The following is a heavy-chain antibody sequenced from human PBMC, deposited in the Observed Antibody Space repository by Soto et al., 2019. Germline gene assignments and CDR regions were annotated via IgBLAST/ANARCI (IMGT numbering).Heavy chain of an antibody. CDR2: INPKSGST. Sequence: ASVKVSCKASGYTVTGYYMHWVRQAPGQGLEWMGIINPKSGSTTYAQKFQGRVTMTRDTSTSTVYMELDSLTSGDTAVYYCARAGIAYCTSTTCYLYYYVMDVWGQGTTVTVSS. V-gene: IGHV1-46*01. CDR1: GYTVTGYY. CDR3: ARAGIAYCTSTTCYLYYYVMDV. D-gene: IGHD2-2*01. J-gene: IGHJ6*02.